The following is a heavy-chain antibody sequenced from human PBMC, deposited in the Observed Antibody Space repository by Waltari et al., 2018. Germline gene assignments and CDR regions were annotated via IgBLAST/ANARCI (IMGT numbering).Heavy chain of an antibody. J-gene: IGHJ4*02. V-gene: IGHV4-38-2*01. D-gene: IGHD3-3*01. CDR2: IHGSGGN. CDR3: ARRFWTAYYDY. CDR1: GYSISDSY. Sequence: QVQLQESGPGLVKPPETLSLTCAVSGYSISDSYWSWIRQPPGKGPEWIGFIHGSGGNNFLNPSLKSRVTLSVDTSKNQFSLNLNSVTAADTAVYYCARRFWTAYYDYWGPGVLVTVSS.